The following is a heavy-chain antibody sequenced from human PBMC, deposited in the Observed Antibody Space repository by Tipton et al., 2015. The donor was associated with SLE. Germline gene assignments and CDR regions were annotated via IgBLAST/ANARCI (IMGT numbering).Heavy chain of an antibody. V-gene: IGHV4-59*01. J-gene: IGHJ4*02. CDR3: ASGRAVAGGDYFDY. CDR2: IYYSGST. CDR1: GFSISIYY. Sequence: TLSLTCTVSGFSISIYYWSWIRQPPGKGLEWIGYIYYSGSTNYNPSLKSRVTISVDTSKNQFSLKLSSVTAADTAVYYCASGRAVAGGDYFDYWGQGTLVTVSS. D-gene: IGHD6-19*01.